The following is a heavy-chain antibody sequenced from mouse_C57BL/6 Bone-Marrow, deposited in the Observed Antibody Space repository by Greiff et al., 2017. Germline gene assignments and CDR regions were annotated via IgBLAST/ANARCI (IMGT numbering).Heavy chain of an antibody. V-gene: IGHV5-17*01. J-gene: IGHJ3*01. CDR2: ISSGSSTI. D-gene: IGHD4-1*01. CDR3: ARGTGSPFAY. CDR1: GFTFSDYG. Sequence: EVKLMESGGGLVKPGGSPKLSCAASGFTFSDYGMHWVRQAPEKGLEWVAYISSGSSTIYYADTVKGRFTISRDNAKNTLFLQMTSLRSEDTAMYYCARGTGSPFAYWGQGTLVTVSA.